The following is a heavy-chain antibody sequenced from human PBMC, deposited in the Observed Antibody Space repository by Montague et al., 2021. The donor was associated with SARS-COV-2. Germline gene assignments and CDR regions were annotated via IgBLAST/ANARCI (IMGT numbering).Heavy chain of an antibody. CDR3: ARHYDHSSRVDS. V-gene: IGHV4-59*08. CDR2: VYYRGNT. Sequence: SETLSLTCTVSGGFISSDYWTWIRQPPGKGLEWIGFVYYRGNTYYNPSYRGRVTISVDTSSNHFSLTLSSVTAADTAIYYCARHYDHSSRVDSWGQGTLVTVSS. J-gene: IGHJ4*02. CDR1: GGFISSDY. D-gene: IGHD3-16*01.